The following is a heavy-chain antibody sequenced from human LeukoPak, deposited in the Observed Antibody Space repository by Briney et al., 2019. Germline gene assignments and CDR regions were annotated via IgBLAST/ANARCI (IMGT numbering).Heavy chain of an antibody. D-gene: IGHD6-19*01. Sequence: RGESLKISCKGSGYSFTSYWIGWVRQKPGTGLEWMAIIYPGNSETRYSPSFQGQVIISVDKSIKTVYLQWSNLNASDTAMYYCARHPSYTSGWPLDYWGQGTLVTVSS. V-gene: IGHV5-51*01. CDR3: ARHPSYTSGWPLDY. CDR2: IYPGNSET. CDR1: GYSFTSYW. J-gene: IGHJ4*02.